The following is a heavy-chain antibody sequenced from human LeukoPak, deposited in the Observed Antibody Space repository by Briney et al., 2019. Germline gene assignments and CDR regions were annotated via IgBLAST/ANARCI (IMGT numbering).Heavy chain of an antibody. Sequence: GSLRLSCAASGFTFSNYEMNWVRQPPGKGLEWIGEINHSGSTNYNPSLKSRVTISVDTSKNQFSLKLSSVTAADTAVYYCARHKPIYYGSGSYYNDNWFDPWGQGTLVTVSS. CDR2: INHSGST. D-gene: IGHD3-10*01. J-gene: IGHJ5*02. CDR1: GFTFSNYE. CDR3: ARHKPIYYGSGSYYNDNWFDP. V-gene: IGHV4-34*01.